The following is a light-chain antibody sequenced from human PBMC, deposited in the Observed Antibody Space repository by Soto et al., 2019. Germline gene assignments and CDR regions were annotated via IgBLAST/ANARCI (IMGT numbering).Light chain of an antibody. J-gene: IGLJ1*01. Sequence: QSVLTQPRSVSGSPGQSVTISCTGTGNDVGAYNYVSWYQQHPGRPPKLLIYGVVRWPSGVPDRFSGSKSGTSATLGITGLQTGDEADYYCGTWDSSVSGVFGTGTKVTV. CDR3: GTWDSSVSGV. V-gene: IGLV2-11*01. CDR2: GVV. CDR1: GNDVGAYNY.